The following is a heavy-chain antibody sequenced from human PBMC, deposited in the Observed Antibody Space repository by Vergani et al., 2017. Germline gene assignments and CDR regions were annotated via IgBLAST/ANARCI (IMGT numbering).Heavy chain of an antibody. CDR1: GGTFSSYT. CDR3: ARGVYSYGYADYYYGMDV. CDR2: IIPILGIA. D-gene: IGHD5-18*01. V-gene: IGHV1-69*02. J-gene: IGHJ6*02. Sequence: QVQLVQSGAEVKKPGSSVKVSCKASGGTFSSYTISWVRQAPGQGLEWMGRIIPILGIANYAQKFQGRVTITADKSTSTAYMELSSLRSEDTAVYYCARGVYSYGYADYYYGMDVWGQGTTVTVSS.